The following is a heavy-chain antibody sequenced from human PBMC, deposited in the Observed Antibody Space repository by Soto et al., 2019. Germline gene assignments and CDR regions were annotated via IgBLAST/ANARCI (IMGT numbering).Heavy chain of an antibody. V-gene: IGHV4-39*01. CDR3: ARGFGRSHFDY. CDR2: SHYSGGT. CDR1: GGSISSRDSY. D-gene: IGHD3-16*01. J-gene: IGHJ4*02. Sequence: SETLSLTCTVSGGSISSRDSYWGWIRQTPWKGLEWIGSSHYSGGTYYNPSLKSRVTISVATSKNQLSLRVTSVTAADTAVYYCARGFGRSHFDYWGQGTLVTVSS.